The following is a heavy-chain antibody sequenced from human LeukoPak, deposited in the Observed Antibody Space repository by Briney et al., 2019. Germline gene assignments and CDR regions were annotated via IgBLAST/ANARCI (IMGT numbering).Heavy chain of an antibody. CDR2: IYYSGNT. J-gene: IGHJ6*03. Sequence: SETLSLTCTVSGGSISSSSYYWGWIRQPPGKGLEWIGSIYYSGNTYYNPSLKSRVTISVDTSKNQFSLKLSSVTAADTAVYYCARAKKEYNWNFRDPNYYMDVWGKGTTVTVSS. CDR3: ARAKKEYNWNFRDPNYYMDV. D-gene: IGHD1-7*01. V-gene: IGHV4-39*07. CDR1: GGSISSSSYY.